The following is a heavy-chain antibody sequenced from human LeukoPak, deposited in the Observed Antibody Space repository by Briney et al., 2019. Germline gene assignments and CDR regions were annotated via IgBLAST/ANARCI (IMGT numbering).Heavy chain of an antibody. CDR3: ARIVATISTAPSPYYYYYGMDV. J-gene: IGHJ6*02. Sequence: GESLKISCKGSGYSFTSYWIGWVRQMPGKGLEWMGIIYPGGSDTRYSPSFQGQVTISADKSISTAYLQWSSLKASATAMYYCARIVATISTAPSPYYYYYGMDVWGQGTTVTVSS. CDR1: GYSFTSYW. V-gene: IGHV5-51*01. D-gene: IGHD2-15*01. CDR2: IYPGGSDT.